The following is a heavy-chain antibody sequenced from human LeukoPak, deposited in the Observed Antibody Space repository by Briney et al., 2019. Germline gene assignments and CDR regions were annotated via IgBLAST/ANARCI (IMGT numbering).Heavy chain of an antibody. CDR1: GYTFTGYY. Sequence: ASVKVSCKASGYTFTGYYMHWVRQAPGQGLEWMGWINPNSGGTNYAQKFQGRVTMTRDTSISTAYMELSRLRSEDTAVYYCTAVMRYGYDYDYWGQGTLVTVSS. V-gene: IGHV1-2*02. D-gene: IGHD3-16*01. CDR3: TAVMRYGYDYDY. CDR2: INPNSGGT. J-gene: IGHJ4*02.